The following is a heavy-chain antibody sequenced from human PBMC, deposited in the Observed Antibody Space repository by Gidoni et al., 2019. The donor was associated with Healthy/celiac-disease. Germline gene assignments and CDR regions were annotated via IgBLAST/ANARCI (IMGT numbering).Heavy chain of an antibody. CDR2: ISWNSGSI. CDR3: AKSKESSGYGMDV. Sequence: EVQLVESGGGLVQPGRSLRLACADSGFNFDDYDMHWVRQAPGKGLEWVSGISWNSGSIGYADAVKGRFTISRDNAKNSLYLQMNSLRAEDTALYYCAKSKESSGYGMDVWGQGTTVTVSS. J-gene: IGHJ6*02. D-gene: IGHD3-10*01. CDR1: GFNFDDYD. V-gene: IGHV3-9*01.